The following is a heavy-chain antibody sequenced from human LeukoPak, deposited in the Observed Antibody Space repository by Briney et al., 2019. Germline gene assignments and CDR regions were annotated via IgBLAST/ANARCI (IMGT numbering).Heavy chain of an antibody. CDR3: AKSLATAHYFDF. CDR2: FGVSGNT. J-gene: IGHJ4*02. V-gene: IGHV3-23*01. D-gene: IGHD5-12*01. Sequence: GGSLRLSCAASGFTFSSYWMSWVRQAPGKGLEWVSIFGVSGNTYYADSVKGRFTISRDNSENTLYLQMNSLRAEDTALYYCAKSLATAHYFDFWGQGTLVTVSS. CDR1: GFTFSSYW.